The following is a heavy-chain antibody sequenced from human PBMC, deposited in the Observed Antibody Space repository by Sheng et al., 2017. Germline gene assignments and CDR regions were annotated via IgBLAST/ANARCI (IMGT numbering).Heavy chain of an antibody. CDR1: GFTFSNAW. CDR3: TTVVSMRDIVVVPAATEGDAFDY. D-gene: IGHD2-2*01. J-gene: IGHJ4*02. Sequence: EVQLVESGGGLVKPGGSLRLSCAASGFTFSNAWMSWVRQAPGKGLEWVGRIKSKTDGGTTDYAAPVKGRFTISRDDSKNTLYLQMNSLKTEDTAVYYCTTVVSMRDIVVVPAATEGDAFDYWGQGTLVTVSS. CDR2: IKSKTDGGTT. V-gene: IGHV3-15*01.